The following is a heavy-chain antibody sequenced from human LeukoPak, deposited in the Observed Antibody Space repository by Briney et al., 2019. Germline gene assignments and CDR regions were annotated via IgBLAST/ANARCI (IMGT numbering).Heavy chain of an antibody. CDR2: INPNSGGT. CDR3: ARARGRQWLANWWFDY. CDR1: GYTFTGYY. V-gene: IGHV1-2*02. Sequence: ASVKVSCKASGYTFTGYYMHWVRQAPGQGLEWMGWINPNSGGTNYAQKFQGRVTMTRDTSISTAYMELSRLRSDDTAVYYCARARGRQWLANWWFDYWGQGTLVTVSS. D-gene: IGHD6-19*01. J-gene: IGHJ4*02.